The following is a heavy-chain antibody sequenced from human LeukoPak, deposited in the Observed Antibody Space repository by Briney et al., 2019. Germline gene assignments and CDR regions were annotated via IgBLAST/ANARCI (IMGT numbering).Heavy chain of an antibody. D-gene: IGHD6-13*01. V-gene: IGHV3-15*01. CDR2: IKSKVNGGTT. J-gene: IGHJ6*02. CDR1: GFTFSNAW. Sequence: GGSLRLSCAASGFTFSNAWMSWVRQAPGEGLEWVGRIKSKVNGGTTDYAAPVKGRFTISRDNSKNTLYLQMNSLRAEDTAVYYCAKDRGSSSWYLDYYYYGMDVWGQGTTVTVSS. CDR3: AKDRGSSSWYLDYYYYGMDV.